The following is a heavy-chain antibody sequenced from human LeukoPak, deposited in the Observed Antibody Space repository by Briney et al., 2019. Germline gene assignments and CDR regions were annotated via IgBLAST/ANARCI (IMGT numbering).Heavy chain of an antibody. CDR1: GFSVSNYN. Sequence: GGSLRLSCAASGFSVSNYNMNWVRQAPGKGLEWVSFIWYDGSSKYYADSVKGRFTISRDNSKNTLYLQMNSLRAEDTAVYYCARFPEYSGFDYWGQGTLVTVSS. D-gene: IGHD6-6*01. CDR3: ARFPEYSGFDY. CDR2: IWYDGSSK. V-gene: IGHV3-33*08. J-gene: IGHJ4*02.